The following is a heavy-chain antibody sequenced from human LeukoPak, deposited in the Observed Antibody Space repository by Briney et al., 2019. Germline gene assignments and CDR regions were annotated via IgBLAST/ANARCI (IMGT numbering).Heavy chain of an antibody. V-gene: IGHV6-1*01. CDR2: TYYRSKWYN. D-gene: IGHD6-19*01. Sequence: SQTLSLTCAISGYSVSSNSAAWNWLRQSPSRGLEWLGRTYYRSKWYNDYAVSVKSRITINPHTSKNQFSLQLKSVTPEDTAVYYCARDDSVAGSYFDYWGQGTLVTVSS. J-gene: IGHJ4*02. CDR3: ARDDSVAGSYFDY. CDR1: GYSVSSNSAA.